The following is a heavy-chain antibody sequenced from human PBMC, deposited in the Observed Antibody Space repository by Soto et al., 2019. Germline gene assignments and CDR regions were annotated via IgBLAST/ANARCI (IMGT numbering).Heavy chain of an antibody. CDR3: ARGVGTTFNWFDP. Sequence: SETLSLTCAVSGGSISTSNWWTWVRQTPGKGLEWIGEIYESGSPNYNPSLKSRVTISVDKSENQFSLRLSSVTAADTAVYYCARGVGTTFNWFDPWGQGTLVTVSS. CDR2: IYESGSP. J-gene: IGHJ5*02. V-gene: IGHV4-4*02. CDR1: GGSISTSNW. D-gene: IGHD1-7*01.